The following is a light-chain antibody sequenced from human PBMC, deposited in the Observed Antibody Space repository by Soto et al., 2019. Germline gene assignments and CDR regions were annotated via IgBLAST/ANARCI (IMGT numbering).Light chain of an antibody. CDR2: GNS. V-gene: IGLV1-40*01. Sequence: QSVLTQPPSVSGAPGQRVTISRTGSSSNIGAGSDVHWYQQLPGTAPRLLIYGNSNRPSGVPDRFSGSKSGTSASLAITGLQAEDEAEDFCQSYDSSLSGVVFGGGTKVTVL. CDR1: SSNIGAGSD. CDR3: QSYDSSLSGVV. J-gene: IGLJ2*01.